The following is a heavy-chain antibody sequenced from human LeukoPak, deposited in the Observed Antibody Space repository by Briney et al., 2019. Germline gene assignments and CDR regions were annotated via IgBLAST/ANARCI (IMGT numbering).Heavy chain of an antibody. V-gene: IGHV4-59*08. Sequence: PSETLSLTCTVSGGSLSGYYWTWIRQPPGKGLEWIGYIYYSGYTNYNPSLKSRVTISVDTSKNQFSLKLSSVTAADTAVYYCARQSSWSAPDYWGPGTLVTVSS. D-gene: IGHD6-13*01. J-gene: IGHJ4*02. CDR2: IYYSGYT. CDR3: ARQSSWSAPDY. CDR1: GGSLSGYY.